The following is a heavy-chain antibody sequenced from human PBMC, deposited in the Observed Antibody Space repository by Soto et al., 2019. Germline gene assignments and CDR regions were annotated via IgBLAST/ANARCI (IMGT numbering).Heavy chain of an antibody. CDR3: RRAAYTYGLTDHYVMDV. Sequence: EVQLVESGGGLVKPGGFLRLSCAASGFTFSTYSINWVRQAPGKGLEWVSSISSNSRDTYYADSVKGRFTISRDNAKNSLYLQMNNLRAEDTSIYYCRRAAYTYGLTDHYVMDVWGQGTTVTVS. CDR1: GFTFSTYS. V-gene: IGHV3-21*01. D-gene: IGHD5-18*01. CDR2: ISSNSRDT. J-gene: IGHJ6*02.